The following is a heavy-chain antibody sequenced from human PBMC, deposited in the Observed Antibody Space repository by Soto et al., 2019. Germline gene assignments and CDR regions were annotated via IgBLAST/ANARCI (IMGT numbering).Heavy chain of an antibody. Sequence: SSTLPLTCTFSGCSVISVSYYWCWIRQPPGKGLEWIGYIYYSGSTNYNPSLKSRVTISVDTSKNQFSLKLSSVTAADTAVYYCARDRPPVLRCLEWFPEGGMEVWGKGTTVTV. J-gene: IGHJ6*01. D-gene: IGHD3-3*01. CDR2: IYYSGST. CDR1: GCSVISVSYY. V-gene: IGHV4-61*01. CDR3: ARDRPPVLRCLEWFPEGGMEV.